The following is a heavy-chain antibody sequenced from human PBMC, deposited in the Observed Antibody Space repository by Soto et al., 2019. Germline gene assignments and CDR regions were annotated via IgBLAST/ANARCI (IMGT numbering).Heavy chain of an antibody. CDR1: GFTFSYYT. CDR2: ISNSGDTI. V-gene: IGHV3-23*01. Sequence: EVQLLESGGGLVQPGGSLRLSCVASGFTFSYYTMSWVRQAPGKGLEWVSGISNSGDTIYYADSVKGRFTISRDNFKNXXXXXXXXXXXXXXXXXXXXXXXXXXXXXXXYDMDVWGQGTTVTVSS. J-gene: IGHJ6*02. CDR3: XXXXXXXXXXXXYDMDV.